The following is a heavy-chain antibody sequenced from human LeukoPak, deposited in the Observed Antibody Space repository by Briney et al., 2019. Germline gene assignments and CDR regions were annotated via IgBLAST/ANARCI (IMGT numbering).Heavy chain of an antibody. CDR1: GFTFSSDS. CDR2: ISSSSSTI. V-gene: IGHV3-48*01. D-gene: IGHD3-22*01. CDR3: ARDDSSGYGGQKLFDY. Sequence: GGSLRLSCAASGFTFSSDSMNWVRQAPGKGLEWVSYISSSSSTIYYADSVKGRFTISRDNAKNSLYLQMNSLRAEDTAVYYCARDDSSGYGGQKLFDYWGQGTLVTVSS. J-gene: IGHJ4*02.